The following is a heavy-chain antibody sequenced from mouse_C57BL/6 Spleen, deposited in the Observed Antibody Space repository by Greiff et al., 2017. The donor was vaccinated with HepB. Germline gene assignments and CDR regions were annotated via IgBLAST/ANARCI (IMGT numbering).Heavy chain of an antibody. Sequence: QVQLQQSGPELVKPGASVKISCKASGYAFSSSWMNWVKQRPGKGLEWIGRIYPGDGDTNYNGKFKGKATLTADKSSSTAYMQLSSLTSEDSAVYFCARSAMDYDGYFDYWGQGTTLTVSS. J-gene: IGHJ2*01. CDR3: ARSAMDYDGYFDY. CDR1: GYAFSSSW. V-gene: IGHV1-82*01. CDR2: IYPGDGDT. D-gene: IGHD2-4*01.